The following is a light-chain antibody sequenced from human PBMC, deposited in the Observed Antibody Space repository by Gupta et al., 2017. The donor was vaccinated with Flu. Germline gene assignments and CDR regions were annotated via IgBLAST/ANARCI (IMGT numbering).Light chain of an antibody. CDR3: QVWDSSSDRGV. CDR2: DDR. J-gene: IGLJ2*01. V-gene: IGLV3-21*02. Sequence: GQTARINCGGNNIGSKSVHWYQQKPGQAPVLVVYDDRDRPSGIPERFSGSNSGNTATLTISRVEAGDEADYYCQVWDSSSDRGVFGGGTKLTVL. CDR1: NIGSKS.